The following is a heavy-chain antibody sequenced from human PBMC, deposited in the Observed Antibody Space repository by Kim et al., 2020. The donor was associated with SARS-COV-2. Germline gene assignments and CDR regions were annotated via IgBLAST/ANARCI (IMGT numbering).Heavy chain of an antibody. CDR3: VRDQRLGAPLYFFDY. J-gene: IGHJ4*02. D-gene: IGHD1-26*01. CDR2: ISYDGNYE. Sequence: GGSLRLSCAASGFTFTDYALHWVRQAPGKGLEWVAVISYDGNYEYYANSVKGRFIISRDSSKNTVYLQMNSLRAEDTALFYCVRDQRLGAPLYFFDYWGQGTLVTVSS. V-gene: IGHV3-30*04. CDR1: GFTFTDYA.